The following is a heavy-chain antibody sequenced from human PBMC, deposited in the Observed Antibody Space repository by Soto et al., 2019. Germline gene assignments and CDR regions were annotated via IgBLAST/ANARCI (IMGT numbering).Heavy chain of an antibody. J-gene: IGHJ4*02. Sequence: QVQLQESGPGLVKPSQTLSLTCTVSGGSISSGGYYWRWIRQHPGKGLAWIGYIYYSGSTYYNPSLKSRVTISVDTSKNQCSLKLSSVTAADTAVYYCARRVVAATHFDYWGQGTLVTVSS. CDR1: GGSISSGGYY. V-gene: IGHV4-31*03. CDR3: ARRVVAATHFDY. CDR2: IYYSGST. D-gene: IGHD2-15*01.